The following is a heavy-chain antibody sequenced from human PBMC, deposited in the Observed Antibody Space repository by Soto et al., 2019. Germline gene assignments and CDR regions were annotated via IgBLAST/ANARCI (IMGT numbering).Heavy chain of an antibody. V-gene: IGHV4-30-4*01. J-gene: IGHJ4*02. CDR3: VRGNDFGDFFDY. Sequence: QVQLVESGPGLVKPSQTLSLTCTVSGASISSGDDYWTWIRQPPGKGLEWIGYIDNSGNIYHNPSLKSRLTISLATSKNQFSLKVSSVTAADTAVYYCVRGNDFGDFFDYWGQGTLVTVSS. CDR2: IDNSGNI. CDR1: GASISSGDDY. D-gene: IGHD4-17*01.